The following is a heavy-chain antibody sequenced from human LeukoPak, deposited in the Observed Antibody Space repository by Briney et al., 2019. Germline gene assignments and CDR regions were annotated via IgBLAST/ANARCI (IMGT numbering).Heavy chain of an antibody. CDR2: ISNNGGYT. J-gene: IGHJ4*02. Sequence: EGSLRLCCAASGSTFGSYAMCCVRQAPGKRVGYVSAISNNGGYTYYANSAKGRFTISRDNTKTTLFLQMDSPRADDMAVYDCARVTGGDCYSDNIDYWGQGTLVTVSS. V-gene: IGHV3-64*01. D-gene: IGHD2-21*02. CDR1: GSTFGSYA. CDR3: ARVTGGDCYSDNIDY.